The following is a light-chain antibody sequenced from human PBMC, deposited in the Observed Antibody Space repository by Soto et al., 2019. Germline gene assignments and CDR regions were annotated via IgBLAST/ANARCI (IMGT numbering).Light chain of an antibody. CDR1: SSDVGTYNS. CDR2: DVS. V-gene: IGLV2-14*01. Sequence: QSVLTQPAAVSGSPGQSIAISCTGTSSDVGTYNSVSWYQQYPGKAPKLMIHDVSNRPSGVSDRFSGSKSGNTASLTIFGLQSEDEADYYCSSYTSSSSYVFGSGTKVTVL. CDR3: SSYTSSSSYV. J-gene: IGLJ1*01.